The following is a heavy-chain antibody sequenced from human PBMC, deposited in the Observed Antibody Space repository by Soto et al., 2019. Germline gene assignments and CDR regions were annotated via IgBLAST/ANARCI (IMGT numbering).Heavy chain of an antibody. Sequence: PGESLKISCKGPGYSFTSYWISWVRQMPGKGLEWMGRIDPSDSYTNYSPSFQGHVTISADKSISTAYLQWSSLKASDTAMYYCARPSFGDYGDSRLDYFDYWGQGTLVTVSS. CDR1: GYSFTSYW. V-gene: IGHV5-10-1*01. CDR2: IDPSDSYT. D-gene: IGHD4-17*01. CDR3: ARPSFGDYGDSRLDYFDY. J-gene: IGHJ4*02.